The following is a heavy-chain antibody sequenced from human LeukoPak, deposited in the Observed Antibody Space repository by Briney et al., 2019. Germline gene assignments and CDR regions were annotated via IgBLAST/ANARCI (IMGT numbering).Heavy chain of an antibody. V-gene: IGHV3-30*01. Sequence: PGRSLRLSCAASGFTFSSYAMHWVRQAPGKGLEWVAVISYDGSNKYYADSVKGRFTISRDNSKNTLYLQMNSLRAEDTAVYYCARGYGNFDYWGQGTLVTVSS. CDR1: GFTFSSYA. CDR2: ISYDGSNK. CDR3: ARGYGNFDY. D-gene: IGHD4-17*01. J-gene: IGHJ4*02.